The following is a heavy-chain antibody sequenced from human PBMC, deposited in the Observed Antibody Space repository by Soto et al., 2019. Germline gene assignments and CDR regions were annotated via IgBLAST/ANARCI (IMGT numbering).Heavy chain of an antibody. CDR1: GYTFTTYY. CDR2: INPSGGST. CDR3: ARGCVVVRPAIWNYYFYYMDV. V-gene: IGHV1-46*03. D-gene: IGHD2-2*01. Sequence: QVHLVQSGAEVRKPGASVKVSCKASGYTFTTYYMHWVRQAPGQGLEWMGIINPSGGSTSYAQKFQGRVTMTSDTSTSTVYMELSSRRSEDTAVYYCARGCVVVRPAIWNYYFYYMDVWGEGTTVTVSS. J-gene: IGHJ6*03.